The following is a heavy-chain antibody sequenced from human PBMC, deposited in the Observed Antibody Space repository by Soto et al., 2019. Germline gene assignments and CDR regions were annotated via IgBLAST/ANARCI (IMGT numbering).Heavy chain of an antibody. CDR1: GYTFTSYA. CDR2: INAGNGNT. J-gene: IGHJ4*02. Sequence: ASVKVSCKASGYTFTSYAMHWVRQAPGQRLEWMGWINAGNGNTKYSQKFQGRVTITRDTSATTVYMELSSLRSEDTAVYYCARDPTPYYYDGSGYSPSFDYWGQGTLVTVSS. V-gene: IGHV1-3*01. D-gene: IGHD3-22*01. CDR3: ARDPTPYYYDGSGYSPSFDY.